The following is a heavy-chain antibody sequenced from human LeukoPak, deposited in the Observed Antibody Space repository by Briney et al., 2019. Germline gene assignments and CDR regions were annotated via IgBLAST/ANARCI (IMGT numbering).Heavy chain of an antibody. Sequence: PGGSLRLSCAASGFTFSNAWMSWVRQAPGKGLEWVGRIKSKTDGGTTDYAAPVKGRFTISRDDSKNTLYLQMNSLKTEDTAVYYCTTGDPMVLGVLDYWGQGTLVTVSS. J-gene: IGHJ4*02. CDR1: GFTFSNAW. CDR3: TTGDPMVLGVLDY. D-gene: IGHD3-10*01. CDR2: IKSKTDGGTT. V-gene: IGHV3-15*01.